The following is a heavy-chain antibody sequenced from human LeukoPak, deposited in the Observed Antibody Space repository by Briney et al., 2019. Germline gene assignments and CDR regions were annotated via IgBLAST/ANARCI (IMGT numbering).Heavy chain of an antibody. CDR1: GYTFTDYY. Sequence: GASVKVSCKASGYTFTDYYMHWVRQAPGQGLEWIGRINPNSGGTSSAREFQGRVTVTRDTSISTVYMELSRLTSDDTAVYYCARSPSGWYGDYWGQGTLVTVSS. J-gene: IGHJ4*02. V-gene: IGHV1-2*06. CDR3: ARSPSGWYGDY. CDR2: INPNSGGT. D-gene: IGHD6-19*01.